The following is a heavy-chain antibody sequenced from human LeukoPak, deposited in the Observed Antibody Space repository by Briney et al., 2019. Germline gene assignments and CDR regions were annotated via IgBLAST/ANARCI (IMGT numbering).Heavy chain of an antibody. CDR3: ARTPIDTYSSSASPFDY. V-gene: IGHV1-2*06. CDR2: INPNSGGT. J-gene: IGHJ4*02. D-gene: IGHD6-6*01. CDR1: GYTFTGYY. Sequence: GASVKVSCKASGYTFTGYYMHWVRQAPGQGLEWMGRINPNSGGTNYAQKFQGRVTMTRDTSISTAYMEPSRLRSDDTAVYYCARTPIDTYSSSASPFDYWGQGTLVTVSS.